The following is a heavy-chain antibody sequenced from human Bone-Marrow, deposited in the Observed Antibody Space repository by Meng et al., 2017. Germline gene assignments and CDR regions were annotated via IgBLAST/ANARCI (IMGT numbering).Heavy chain of an antibody. CDR2: SDSRGRT. Sequence: QVQGVEPCVEKHSPTWSRTCSFAGGGGSSSSYSWGWSRQPPGKGRGWIGRSDSRGRTSYNPYLNRRVTISVDTSKNQFSLKLSSVTASEKAVYYCASQELRLGELSWFDYWGQGTLVTVSS. CDR3: ASQELRLGELSWFDY. J-gene: IGHJ4*02. V-gene: IGHV4-39*07. CDR1: GGGGSSSSYS. D-gene: IGHD3-16*02.